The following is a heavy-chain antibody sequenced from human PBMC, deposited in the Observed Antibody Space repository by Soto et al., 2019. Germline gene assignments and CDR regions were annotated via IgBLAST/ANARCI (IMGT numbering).Heavy chain of an antibody. Sequence: ASVKVSCKASGYTFTSYGISGVRQAPGQGLEWMGWISAYNGNTNYAQKLQGRVTMTTDTSTSTAYMELRSLRSDDTAVYYCARVPEGYSSSSHFDYWGQGTLVTVSS. V-gene: IGHV1-18*01. CDR3: ARVPEGYSSSSHFDY. J-gene: IGHJ4*02. D-gene: IGHD6-6*01. CDR1: GYTFTSYG. CDR2: ISAYNGNT.